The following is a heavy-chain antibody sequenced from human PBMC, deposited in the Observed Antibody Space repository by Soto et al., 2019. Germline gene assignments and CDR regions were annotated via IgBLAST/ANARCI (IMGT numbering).Heavy chain of an antibody. Sequence: KPSETLSLTCTVSGGSISSGDYSFICIRQPPWKGLEWIGYIYYSGSTYYNPSLKSRVTISVDTSKNQYSLKLSSVTAADTAVYYCASALRLGELSSHDAFDIWGQGTMVTVSS. CDR3: ASALRLGELSSHDAFDI. CDR2: IYYSGST. J-gene: IGHJ3*02. V-gene: IGHV4-30-4*01. D-gene: IGHD3-16*02. CDR1: GGSISSGDYS.